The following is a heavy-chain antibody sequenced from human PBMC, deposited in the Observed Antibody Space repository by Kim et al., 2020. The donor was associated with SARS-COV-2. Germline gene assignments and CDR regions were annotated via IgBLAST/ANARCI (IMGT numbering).Heavy chain of an antibody. Sequence: SETLSLTCTVSGGSISSYYWSWIRQPPGKGLEWIGYIYYSGSTNYNPSLKSRVTISVDTSKNQFSLKLSSVTAADTAVYYCAGWEYSYGSVWYFDLWGRG. CDR3: AGWEYSYGSVWYFDL. CDR2: IYYSGST. J-gene: IGHJ2*01. V-gene: IGHV4-59*01. CDR1: GGSISSYY. D-gene: IGHD5-18*01.